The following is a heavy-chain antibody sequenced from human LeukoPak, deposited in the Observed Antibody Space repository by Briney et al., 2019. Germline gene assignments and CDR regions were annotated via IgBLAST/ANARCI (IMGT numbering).Heavy chain of an antibody. Sequence: GGSLRPSCVASGFTFSSNGMHWVRQAPGKGLEWVAVIWYDGSNKYYADSVKGRFTISRDNSKNTLYLQMNSLRAEDTAVYYCARAEKIAVAGMGYYFDYWGQGTLVTVSS. V-gene: IGHV3-33*01. CDR1: GFTFSSNG. J-gene: IGHJ4*02. D-gene: IGHD6-19*01. CDR3: ARAEKIAVAGMGYYFDY. CDR2: IWYDGSNK.